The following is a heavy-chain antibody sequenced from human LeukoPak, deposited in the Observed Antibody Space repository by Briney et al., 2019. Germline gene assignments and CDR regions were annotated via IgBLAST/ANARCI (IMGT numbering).Heavy chain of an antibody. CDR2: INPNSGGT. Sequence: ASVKVSCKASGYTFSSYGISWVRQAPGQGLEWMGWINPNSGGTNYAQKFQGRVTMTRDTSISTAYMELSRLRSDDTAVYYCARGTPYDSSGYYPDYWGQGTLVTVSS. J-gene: IGHJ4*02. CDR1: GYTFSSYG. CDR3: ARGTPYDSSGYYPDY. V-gene: IGHV1-2*02. D-gene: IGHD3-22*01.